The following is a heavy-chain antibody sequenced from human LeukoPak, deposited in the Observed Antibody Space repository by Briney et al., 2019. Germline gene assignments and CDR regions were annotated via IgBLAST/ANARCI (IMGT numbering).Heavy chain of an antibody. CDR1: GFTFSIYS. V-gene: IGHV3-30*03. Sequence: GGSLRLSCAASGFTFSIYSMNWVRQAPGKGLEWVAVISYDGSNKYYADSVKGRFTISRDNSKNTLYLQMNSLRAEDTAVYYCAIIGGDPFDYWGQGTLVTVSS. CDR2: ISYDGSNK. CDR3: AIIGGDPFDY. D-gene: IGHD2-21*02. J-gene: IGHJ4*02.